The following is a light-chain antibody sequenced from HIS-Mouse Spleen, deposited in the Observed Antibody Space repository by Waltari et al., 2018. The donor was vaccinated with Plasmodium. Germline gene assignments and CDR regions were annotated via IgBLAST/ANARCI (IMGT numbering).Light chain of an antibody. CDR2: EDS. V-gene: IGLV3-10*01. Sequence: SYELTQPPSVSVSPGQTARITGSGEALPKKYPYWYQQKSGQAPVLVIYEDSKRPSGIPERFSGSSSGTMATLTISGAQVEDEADYYCYSTDSSGNHRVFGGGTKLTVL. J-gene: IGLJ3*02. CDR3: YSTDSSGNHRV. CDR1: ALPKKY.